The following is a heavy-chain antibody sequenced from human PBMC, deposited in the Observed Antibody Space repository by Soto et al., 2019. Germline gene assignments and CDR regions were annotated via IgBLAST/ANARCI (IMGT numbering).Heavy chain of an antibody. CDR2: RFSNGDT. J-gene: IGHJ4*02. V-gene: IGHV4-39*01. CDR1: GGSITSGTYF. CDR3: ARQMYANSVGSGFDY. Sequence: QLQLQESGPGLVKPSEPLSLRCTVSGGSITSGTYFWGWIRQAPGKGREWIGRRFSNGDTYYKPSPKSRVAISADASASHFSLKVTSVPAADTAVYYCARQMYANSVGSGFDYWGQGTPVTVSS. D-gene: IGHD2-8*01.